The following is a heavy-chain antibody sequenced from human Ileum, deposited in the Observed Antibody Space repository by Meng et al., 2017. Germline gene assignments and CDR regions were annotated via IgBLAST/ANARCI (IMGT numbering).Heavy chain of an antibody. Sequence: SETLSLTCTVSGGSISRSDYCWGWVRQPPGRGMEYIGCTWYSGSTWYNPSLKGRVTISLDTSKSQLSVGLSSVTAADTALYYCARVPAGSPFDPWGQGTLVTVSS. V-gene: IGHV4-39*07. CDR1: GGSISRSDYC. J-gene: IGHJ5*02. CDR2: TWYSGST. CDR3: ARVPAGSPFDP.